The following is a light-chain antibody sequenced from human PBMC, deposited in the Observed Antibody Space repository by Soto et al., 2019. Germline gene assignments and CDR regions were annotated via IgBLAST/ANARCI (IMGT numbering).Light chain of an antibody. CDR2: GAS. CDR3: QQYGSSPRT. J-gene: IGKJ1*01. CDR1: QSINSNY. Sequence: EIVLTQSPGTLSLSPGDRATLSCRASQSINSNYLAWYQQKPGQAPRLLIYGASSRATGIPDRFSGSGSGTDFTLTISRLEPEDFAVXXCQQYGSSPRTFGQGTKVEIK. V-gene: IGKV3-20*01.